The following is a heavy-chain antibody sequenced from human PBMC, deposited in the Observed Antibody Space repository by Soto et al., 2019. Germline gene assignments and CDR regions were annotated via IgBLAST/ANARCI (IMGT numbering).Heavy chain of an antibody. CDR3: AKEFEADEDIVVVVAATLGQ. J-gene: IGHJ4*02. V-gene: IGHV3-23*01. D-gene: IGHD2-15*01. Sequence: LRLSCAASGFTFSSYAMSWVRQAPGKGLEWVSAISGSGGSTYYADSVKGRFTISRDNSKNTLYLQMNSLRAEDTAVYYCAKEFEADEDIVVVVAATLGQWGQGTLVTVSS. CDR1: GFTFSSYA. CDR2: ISGSGGST.